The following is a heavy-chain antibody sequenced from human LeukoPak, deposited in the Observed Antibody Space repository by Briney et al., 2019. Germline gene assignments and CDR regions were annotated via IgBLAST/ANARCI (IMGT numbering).Heavy chain of an antibody. CDR2: ISGSGGST. J-gene: IGHJ6*02. D-gene: IGHD3-10*01. V-gene: IGHV3-23*01. Sequence: GGSLRLSCAASGFTFSSYAMSWVRHAPGKGLEWVSAISGSGGSTYYADSVKGRFTISRDNSKNTLYLQMNSLRAEDTAVYYCAKSEDGSGRYYGMDVWGQGTTVTVSS. CDR3: AKSEDGSGRYYGMDV. CDR1: GFTFSSYA.